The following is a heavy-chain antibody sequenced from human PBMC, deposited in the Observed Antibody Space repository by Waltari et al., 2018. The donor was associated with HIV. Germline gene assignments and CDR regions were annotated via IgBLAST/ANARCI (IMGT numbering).Heavy chain of an antibody. CDR1: GFTFSSYG. Sequence: QVLLVESGGGVVQPGGSLRLSCAASGFTFSSYGMHWVRQAPDKGLEWVAFIRYDGSNKYYADSVKGRFTISRDNSKNTLYLQMNSLRAEDTAVYYCAKSPYCSSTSCYCDYWGQGTLVTVSS. J-gene: IGHJ4*02. V-gene: IGHV3-30*02. D-gene: IGHD2-2*01. CDR2: IRYDGSNK. CDR3: AKSPYCSSTSCYCDY.